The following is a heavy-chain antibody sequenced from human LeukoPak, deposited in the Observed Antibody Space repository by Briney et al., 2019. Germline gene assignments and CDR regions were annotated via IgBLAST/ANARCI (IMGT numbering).Heavy chain of an antibody. CDR1: GFSVRSNY. D-gene: IGHD3-10*01. CDR3: ARDRRRLRGVNGDGDAFDI. J-gene: IGHJ3*02. Sequence: GGSLRLSCAASGFSVRSNYISWVRQAPGKGLEWVSMIYSDGSIFHADSGKCRFTMSRDNSRNTLDLQMNSLRVEDTAVYFCARDRRRLRGVNGDGDAFDIWGQGTMVTVSS. V-gene: IGHV3-53*01. CDR2: IYSDGSI.